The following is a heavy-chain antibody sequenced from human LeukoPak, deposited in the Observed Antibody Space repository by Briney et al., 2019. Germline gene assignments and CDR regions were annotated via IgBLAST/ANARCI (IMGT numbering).Heavy chain of an antibody. Sequence: ASVKVSCKASKDPFTVYYMPWVRQAPGQGLRWMGWINPNSGDTNYAEKSQGRITMTRDTSISTAYMELRSLTSDDTAVYYCVNFGYSNSSYFSSWGQGNLGTVSS. CDR1: KDPFTVYY. J-gene: IGHJ4*02. CDR2: INPNSGDT. D-gene: IGHD5-12*01. CDR3: VNFGYSNSSYFSS. V-gene: IGHV1-2*02.